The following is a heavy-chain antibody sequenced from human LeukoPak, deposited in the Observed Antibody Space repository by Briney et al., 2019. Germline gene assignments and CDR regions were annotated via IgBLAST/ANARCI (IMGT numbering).Heavy chain of an antibody. Sequence: ASVKISCKASGYTFSSYDVNWVRQATGQGLEWMGWMDPNSGNTGYAQKFQGRVTIIRNTSISTAYMELSSLRSEDTAVYYCARAAGGTRNYYMDVWGKGTTVTVSS. V-gene: IGHV1-8*01. D-gene: IGHD3-16*01. J-gene: IGHJ6*03. CDR2: MDPNSGNT. CDR3: ARAAGGTRNYYMDV. CDR1: GYTFSSYD.